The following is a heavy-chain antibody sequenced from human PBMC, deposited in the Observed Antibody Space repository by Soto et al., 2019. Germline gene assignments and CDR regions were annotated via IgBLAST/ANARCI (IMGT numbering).Heavy chain of an antibody. Sequence: GGSLRLSCAASGFTFSTYTLHWVRQAPGKGLEWVAVVSFDGSNKYYADSLEGRFTISRDNSKNTLHLEMNSLRAEDTAVYYCARDYSTTAPFDYWGQGTLVTVSS. CDR2: VSFDGSNK. CDR1: GFTFSTYT. D-gene: IGHD2-21*01. V-gene: IGHV3-30-3*01. J-gene: IGHJ4*02. CDR3: ARDYSTTAPFDY.